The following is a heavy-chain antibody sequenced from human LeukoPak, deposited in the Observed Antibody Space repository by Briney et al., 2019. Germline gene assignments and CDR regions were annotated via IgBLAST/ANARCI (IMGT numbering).Heavy chain of an antibody. CDR2: MNPNSGNT. J-gene: IGHJ4*02. Sequence: ASEKVSCKGSGYTFTSYDINWVGQATGQGGEGMGWMNPNSGNTCYAQNFQGRVTMTRNTSISTAYMELSSLRSEDTAVYYCATAPFYYGHYYFDYWGQGTLVTVSS. CDR1: GYTFTSYD. V-gene: IGHV1-8*01. D-gene: IGHD3-10*01. CDR3: ATAPFYYGHYYFDY.